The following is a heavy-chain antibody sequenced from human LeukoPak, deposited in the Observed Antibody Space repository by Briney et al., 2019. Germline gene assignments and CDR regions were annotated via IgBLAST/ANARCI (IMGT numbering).Heavy chain of an antibody. CDR3: ARAYCDRTSCPQHHSFDF. Sequence: SETLSLTCSVADYSISTGYYWGWIRQPPGQGLEWIGSIYHSGITYYNPYNSSLKSRVTISVDTSNNQFSLRLSSVTAADTAMYYCARAYCDRTSCPQHHSFDFWGQGTMVTVSS. V-gene: IGHV4-38-2*02. CDR2: IYHSGIT. J-gene: IGHJ3*01. CDR1: DYSISTGYY. D-gene: IGHD2-2*01.